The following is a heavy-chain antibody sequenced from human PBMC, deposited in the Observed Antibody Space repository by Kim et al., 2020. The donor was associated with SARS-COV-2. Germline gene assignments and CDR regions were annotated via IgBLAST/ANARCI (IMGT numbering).Heavy chain of an antibody. CDR3: ARGPRIAAAGTPFDY. Sequence: SETLSLTCAVYGGSFSGYYWSWIRQPPGKGLEWIGEINHSGSTNYNPSLKSRVTISVDTSKNQFSLKLSSVTAADTAVYYCARGPRIAAAGTPFDYWGQGTLVTVSS. CDR1: GGSFSGYY. J-gene: IGHJ4*02. V-gene: IGHV4-34*01. CDR2: INHSGST. D-gene: IGHD6-13*01.